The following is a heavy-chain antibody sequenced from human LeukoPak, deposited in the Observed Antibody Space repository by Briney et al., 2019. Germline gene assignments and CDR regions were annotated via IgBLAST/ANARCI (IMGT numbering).Heavy chain of an antibody. V-gene: IGHV3-30*03. J-gene: IGHJ3*01. CDR2: ISYDGSNK. CDR3: ARAVGPFDF. Sequence: PGRSLRLSCAASGFTFSSYGMHWVRQAPGKGLEWVAVISYDGSNKYYADSVKGRFTISRDNSKNTLNLLMNNLRAEDTAVYYCARAVGPFDFWGQGTMVTVSA. CDR1: GFTFSSYG.